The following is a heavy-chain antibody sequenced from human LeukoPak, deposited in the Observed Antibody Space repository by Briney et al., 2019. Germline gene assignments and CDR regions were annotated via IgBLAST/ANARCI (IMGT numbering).Heavy chain of an antibody. D-gene: IGHD2-15*01. CDR2: IIPILGIA. CDR3: ARGRIAEENFDY. CDR1: GGTFSSYA. J-gene: IGHJ4*02. Sequence: ASVTLSCTASGGTFSSYAISWGRQAPGQGLEWMGRIIPILGIANYAQKFQGRVTITADKSTSTAYMELSSLRSEDTAVYYCARGRIAEENFDYWGQGTLVTVSS. V-gene: IGHV1-69*04.